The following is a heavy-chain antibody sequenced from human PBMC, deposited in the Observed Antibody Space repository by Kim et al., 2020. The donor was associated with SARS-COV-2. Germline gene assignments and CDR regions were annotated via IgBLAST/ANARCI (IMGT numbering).Heavy chain of an antibody. D-gene: IGHD3-10*01. CDR2: IYSGGST. Sequence: GGSLRLSCAASGFIVSSNYMSWVRQAPGKGLEWVSVIYSGGSTYYADSVKGRFTISRDTSKNTLYLQMDSLRAEDTAVYYCARDFYPRLVRTFDYWGQGTLVTVSS. CDR1: GFIVSSNY. V-gene: IGHV3-66*01. J-gene: IGHJ4*02. CDR3: ARDFYPRLVRTFDY.